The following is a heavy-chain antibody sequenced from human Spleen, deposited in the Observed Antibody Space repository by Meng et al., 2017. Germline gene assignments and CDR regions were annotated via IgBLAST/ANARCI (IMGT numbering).Heavy chain of an antibody. V-gene: IGHV4-34*01. CDR1: GGSFSDYY. D-gene: IGHD4-11*01. CDR3: ARGPTTMAHDFDY. Sequence: QRQLQQWGARLLKPSAPLSLTCVVSGGSFSDYYWSWIRQPPGKGLEWIGEINHSGSTNYNPSLENRATISVDTSQNNLSLKLSSVTAADSAVYYCARGPTTMAHDFDYWGQGTLVTVSS. CDR2: INHSGST. J-gene: IGHJ4*02.